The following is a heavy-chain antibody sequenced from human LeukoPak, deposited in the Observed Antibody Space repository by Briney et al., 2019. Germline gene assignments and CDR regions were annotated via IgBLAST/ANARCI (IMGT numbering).Heavy chain of an antibody. V-gene: IGHV3-23*01. CDR1: GFSFSSCA. CDR2: ISGSGDST. Sequence: GGSLRLSCAASGFSFSSCAMSWVRQAPGKGLEWVSGISGSGDSTDYADSVKGRFTISRDNSKNTLYLQMNSLRAEDTAVYYCARVYQSVAYFDYWGQGTLVTVSS. CDR3: ARVYQSVAYFDY. D-gene: IGHD5-12*01. J-gene: IGHJ4*02.